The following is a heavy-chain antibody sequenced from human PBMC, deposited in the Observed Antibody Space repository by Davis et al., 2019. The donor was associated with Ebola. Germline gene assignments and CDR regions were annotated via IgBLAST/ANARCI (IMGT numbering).Heavy chain of an antibody. CDR2: INPNSGGT. Sequence: ASVKVSCKVSGYTFTGYYMHWVRQAPGQGLEWMGWINPNSGGTNYAQKFKGRVTITADESTSTAYMELSSLRSEDTAVYYCARASMQLGWELSNFDYWGQGTLVTVSS. V-gene: IGHV1-2*02. CDR3: ARASMQLGWELSNFDY. J-gene: IGHJ4*02. D-gene: IGHD1-26*01. CDR1: GYTFTGYY.